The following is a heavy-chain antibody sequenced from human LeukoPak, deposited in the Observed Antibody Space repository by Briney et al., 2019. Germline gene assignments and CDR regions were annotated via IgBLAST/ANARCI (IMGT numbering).Heavy chain of an antibody. CDR2: IYYSGST. CDR1: GGSISSGDYY. CDR3: ARDLPSYSSSDDAFDI. V-gene: IGHV4-61*08. J-gene: IGHJ3*02. Sequence: PSETLSLTCTVSGGSISSGDYYWSWIRQPPGKGLEWIGYIYYSGSTYYNPSLKSRVTMSVDTSKNQFSLKLSSVTAADTAVYYCARDLPSYSSSDDAFDIWGQGTMVTVSS. D-gene: IGHD6-13*01.